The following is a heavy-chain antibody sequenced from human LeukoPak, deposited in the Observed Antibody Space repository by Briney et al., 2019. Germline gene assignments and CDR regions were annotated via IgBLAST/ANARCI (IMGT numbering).Heavy chain of an antibody. CDR3: ARSSHYDILTGYSEEGAFDI. D-gene: IGHD3-9*01. CDR1: GFTVSSDY. J-gene: IGHJ3*02. CDR2: IYSGGNP. V-gene: IGHV3-53*01. Sequence: PAGTLRLSCAASGFTVSSDYMSWVCQAPGKGLDRVSVIYSGGNPGYAASVKGRFTISRDTSKNTLYLQMNSLRVADTAVYYCARSSHYDILTGYSEEGAFDIWGQGTMVTVSS.